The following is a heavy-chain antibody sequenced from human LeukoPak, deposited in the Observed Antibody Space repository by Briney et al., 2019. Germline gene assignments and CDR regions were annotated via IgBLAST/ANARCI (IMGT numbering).Heavy chain of an antibody. CDR2: INHSGST. CDR3: AGGRRSYAWLVLKYYFDY. D-gene: IGHD6-19*01. J-gene: IGHJ4*02. V-gene: IGHV4-34*01. CDR1: GGSFSGYY. Sequence: SETLSLTCAVYGGSFSGYYWSWIRQPPGKGLEWIGEINHSGSTNYNPSLKSRVTISVDTSKNQFSLKLSSVTAADTAVYYCAGGRRSYAWLVLKYYFDYWGQGTLVTVSS.